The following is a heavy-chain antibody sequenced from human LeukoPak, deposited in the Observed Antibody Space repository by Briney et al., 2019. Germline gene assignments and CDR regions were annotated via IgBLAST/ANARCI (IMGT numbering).Heavy chain of an antibody. V-gene: IGHV3-21*01. Sequence: MPGGSLRLSCAASGFTFSSYSMKWVRQAPGKGLEWVSSISSSSSYIYYADSVKGRFTISRDNAKNSLYLQMNSLRAEDTAVYYCARGRIAVAGTGVYWDYWGQGTLVTVSS. CDR1: GFTFSSYS. CDR3: ARGRIAVAGTGVYWDY. D-gene: IGHD6-19*01. CDR2: ISSSSSYI. J-gene: IGHJ4*02.